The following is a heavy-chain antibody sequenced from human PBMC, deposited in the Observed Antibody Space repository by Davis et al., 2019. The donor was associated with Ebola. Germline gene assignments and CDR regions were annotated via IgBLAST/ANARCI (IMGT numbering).Heavy chain of an antibody. V-gene: IGHV3-53*01. Sequence: GGSLRLSCAASGFTVSSNYMTWVRQAPGKGLEWVSIIYTGGSTYYADSVKGRFTISRDNSKNTLYLQMNSLRAEDTAIFYCAKSSQWREYFNSWGQGTLVTVSS. CDR3: AKSSQWREYFNS. J-gene: IGHJ4*02. CDR2: IYTGGST. D-gene: IGHD6-19*01. CDR1: GFTVSSNY.